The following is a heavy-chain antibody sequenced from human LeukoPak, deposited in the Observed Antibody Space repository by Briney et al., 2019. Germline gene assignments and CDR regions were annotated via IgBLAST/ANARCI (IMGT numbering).Heavy chain of an antibody. J-gene: IGHJ6*03. CDR2: ISSSSSYI. CDR1: GFTFSNYT. V-gene: IGHV3-21*01. CDR3: ARAAEQHVGVWAVYHYYYMDV. D-gene: IGHD6-6*01. Sequence: GGSLRLSCAASGFTFSNYTMNWVRQAPGKGLEWVSSISSSSSYIYHADSVKGRLTISRDNAKNSLYLQMNSLRAEDTAVYYCARAAEQHVGVWAVYHYYYMDVWGKGTTVTVSS.